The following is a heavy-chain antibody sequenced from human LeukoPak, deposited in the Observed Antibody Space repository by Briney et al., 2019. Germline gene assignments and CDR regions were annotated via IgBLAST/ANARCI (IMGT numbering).Heavy chain of an antibody. D-gene: IGHD1-1*01. CDR1: GFTLSSYA. V-gene: IGHV3-23*01. CDR2: ISVSGNT. CDR3: ARGGQGNWPTPFDY. J-gene: IGHJ4*02. Sequence: GGSLRLSCAASGFTLSSYAMSWVRQAPGKGLEWVSAISVSGNTYHADSVKGRFTISRDNAKNSLYLQMNSLRAEDTAVYYCARGGQGNWPTPFDYWGQGTLVTVSS.